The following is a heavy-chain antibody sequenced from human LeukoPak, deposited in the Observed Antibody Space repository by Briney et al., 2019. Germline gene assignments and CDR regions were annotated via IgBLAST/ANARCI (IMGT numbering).Heavy chain of an antibody. CDR3: AKDSSSWCSDY. CDR1: GFTFSSYA. Sequence: PGGSLRLSCAASGFTFSSYAMHWVRQAPGKGLEGLAFIRYDGSNTYYADSVKGRFTISRDTSKNTLYLQMNSLRAEDTAVYYCAKDSSSWCSDYWGQGTLVTVSS. CDR2: IRYDGSNT. J-gene: IGHJ4*02. V-gene: IGHV3-30*02. D-gene: IGHD6-13*01.